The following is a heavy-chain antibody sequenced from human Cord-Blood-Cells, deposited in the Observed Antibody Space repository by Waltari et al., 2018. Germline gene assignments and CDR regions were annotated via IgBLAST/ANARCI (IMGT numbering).Heavy chain of an antibody. J-gene: IGHJ4*02. CDR3: ARGGGAGRFDY. Sequence: QVQLVESGGGVVQPGRSLRLSCAASGFTFSSYAMHWVRQAPGKGLEWVAVISYDGSNKYYADSGKGRFTISRDNSKNTLYLQMNSLRAEDTAVYYCARGGGAGRFDYWGQGTLVTVSS. V-gene: IGHV3-30-3*01. D-gene: IGHD6-19*01. CDR1: GFTFSSYA. CDR2: ISYDGSNK.